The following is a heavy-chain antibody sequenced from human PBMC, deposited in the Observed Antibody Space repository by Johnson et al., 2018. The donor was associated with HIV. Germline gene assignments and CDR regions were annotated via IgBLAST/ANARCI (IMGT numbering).Heavy chain of an antibody. D-gene: IGHD1-26*01. CDR2: ISSSATAI. CDR1: GFTFNDYY. V-gene: IGHV3-11*04. Sequence: QVQLVESGGGLVKPGGSLRLSCAASGFTFNDYYMTWVRQAPGKGLECVSYISSSATAIYYTDSVKGRFPISRDNAESSLHLQMNSLRADDTAVYYCVRLHSGTGAFDIWGQGTMVSVSS. CDR3: VRLHSGTGAFDI. J-gene: IGHJ3*02.